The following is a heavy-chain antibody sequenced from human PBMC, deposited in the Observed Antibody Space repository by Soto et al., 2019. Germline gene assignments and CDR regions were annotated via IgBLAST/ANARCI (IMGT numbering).Heavy chain of an antibody. J-gene: IGHJ4*02. D-gene: IGHD2-2*02. CDR3: AREGRGKKAGYNGLVSLGY. CDR2: IIPIFNTT. CDR1: GTRFSNYV. V-gene: IGHV1-69*06. Sequence: QVQLVQSGAEVKTPGSSLKVSCTVSGTRFSNYVISWVRQAPGQGLEWLGRIIPIFNTTQYPQKLQGRVTITADKSTNTASLELSSLRFDDTAVYYCAREGRGKKAGYNGLVSLGYWGQRTPVTVSS.